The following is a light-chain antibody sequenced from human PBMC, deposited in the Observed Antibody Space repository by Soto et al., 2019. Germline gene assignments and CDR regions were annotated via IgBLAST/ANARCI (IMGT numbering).Light chain of an antibody. V-gene: IGKV1D-12*01. CDR2: TTS. CDR3: QQANSFPLT. CDR1: QDINNW. J-gene: IGKJ4*01. Sequence: DIQMTQSPSSVSASVGDRVTITCRASQDINNWLAWYQQKPGKAPKLLVYTTSSLQRGVPSRFSGSGSGTDFTLPISSLQPEDFATYYCQQANSFPLTFGGGTKVEIK.